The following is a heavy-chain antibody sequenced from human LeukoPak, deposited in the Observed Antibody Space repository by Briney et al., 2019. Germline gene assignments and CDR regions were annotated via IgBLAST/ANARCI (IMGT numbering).Heavy chain of an antibody. V-gene: IGHV3-23*01. CDR2: ISGSGGST. CDR1: GFTFSSYG. Sequence: GGSLRLSCAASGFTFSSYGMSWVRQAPGKGLEWVSAISGSGGSTYYADSVKGRFTISRDNSKNTLYLQMNSLRAEDTAVYYCAKDAGYSSSWFLQWGGYFDLWGRGTLVTVSS. D-gene: IGHD6-13*01. J-gene: IGHJ2*01. CDR3: AKDAGYSSSWFLQWGGYFDL.